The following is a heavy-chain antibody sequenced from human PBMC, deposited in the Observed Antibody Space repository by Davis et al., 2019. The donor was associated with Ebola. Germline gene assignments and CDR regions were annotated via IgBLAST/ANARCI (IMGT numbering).Heavy chain of an antibody. V-gene: IGHV5-51*01. CDR3: ARATAPAYYYNGMDV. J-gene: IGHJ6*02. CDR1: GYSFTSYW. CDR2: IYPGDSDT. Sequence: GESLKISCKGSGYSFTSYWIGWVRQMPGKGLEWMGIIYPGDSDTRYSPSFQGQVTISADKSISTAYLQWGSLKASDTAMYYCARATAPAYYYNGMDVWGQGTTVTFSS.